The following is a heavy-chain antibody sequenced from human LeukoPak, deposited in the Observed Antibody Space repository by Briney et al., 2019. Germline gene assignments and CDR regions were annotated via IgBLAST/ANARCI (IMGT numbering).Heavy chain of an antibody. J-gene: IGHJ4*02. Sequence: GESLKISCKGSGYSSTSSWIGWVRQMPGKGLDWMGTIYLGDSETRYSPSFQGQVTISADKSINTAYLQWSSLKASDTAMYYCARHPSYTSGWPLDYWGQGTLVIVSS. CDR3: ARHPSYTSGWPLDY. V-gene: IGHV5-51*01. D-gene: IGHD6-19*01. CDR1: GYSSTSSW. CDR2: IYLGDSET.